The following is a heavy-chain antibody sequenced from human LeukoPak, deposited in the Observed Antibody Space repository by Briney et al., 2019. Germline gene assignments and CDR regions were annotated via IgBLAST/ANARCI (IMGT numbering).Heavy chain of an antibody. J-gene: IGHJ4*02. CDR1: GFTVGNNQ. CDR3: ATGSPGIAAAAGARNY. CDR2: VFSGGTT. V-gene: IGHV3-66*01. Sequence: PGGSLRLSCAASGFTVGNNQMTWVRQASGKGLEWVSLVFSGGTTRYADSVKGRFTISRDNSKTTVYLQMNSLRAEDTAVYYCATGSPGIAAAAGARNYWGQGTLVTVSS. D-gene: IGHD6-25*01.